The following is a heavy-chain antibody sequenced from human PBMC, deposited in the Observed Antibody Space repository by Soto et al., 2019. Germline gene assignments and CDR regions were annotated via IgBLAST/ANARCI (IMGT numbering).Heavy chain of an antibody. CDR1: GGTFSSST. CDR2: IITILGIA. J-gene: IGHJ4*02. Sequence: QVQLVQSGSEVKKPGSSVKVSCKASGGTFSSSTISWVRQAPGQGLEWMGRIITILGIANYAKKFQGRVTITADKSTSTADTELNSLRSEDTAVYYCARGYAEHFDYWGQGTLVTVSS. CDR3: ARGYAEHFDY. V-gene: IGHV1-69*02. D-gene: IGHD3-16*01.